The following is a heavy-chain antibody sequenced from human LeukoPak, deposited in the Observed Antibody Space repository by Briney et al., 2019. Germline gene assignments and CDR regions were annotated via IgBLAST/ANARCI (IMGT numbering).Heavy chain of an antibody. CDR1: GGSISSYY. CDR3: ARSFDSRLDY. Sequence: SETLPLTCTVSGGSISSYYWSWIRQPPGKGLEWIGYIYYSGSTNYNPSLKSRVTISVDTSKNQFSLKLSSVTAADTAVYYCARSFDSRLDYWGQGTLVTVSS. CDR2: IYYSGST. V-gene: IGHV4-59*12. D-gene: IGHD3-9*01. J-gene: IGHJ4*02.